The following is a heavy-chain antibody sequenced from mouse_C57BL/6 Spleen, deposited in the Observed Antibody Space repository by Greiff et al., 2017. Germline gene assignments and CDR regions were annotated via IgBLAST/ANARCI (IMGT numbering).Heavy chain of an antibody. CDR3: ARYLVYAMDY. V-gene: IGHV1-26*01. D-gene: IGHD5-1*01. CDR2: INPNNGGT. Sequence: EVQLQQSGPELVKPGASVKISCKASGYTFTDYYMNWVKQSHGKSLEWIGDINPNNGGTSYNQKFKGKATLTVDKSSSTAYMELRSLTSEDSAVYYCARYLVYAMDYWGQGTSVTVSS. J-gene: IGHJ4*01. CDR1: GYTFTDYY.